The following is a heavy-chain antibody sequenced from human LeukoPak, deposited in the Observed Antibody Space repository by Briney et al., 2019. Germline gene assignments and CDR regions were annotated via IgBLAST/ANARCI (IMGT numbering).Heavy chain of an antibody. CDR2: IYTSGST. V-gene: IGHV4-61*02. CDR1: GGSISSGSYY. J-gene: IGHJ4*02. CDR3: ARDRQQLVRGDYFDY. Sequence: SETLSLTCTVSGGSISSGSYYWSWIRQPAGKGLEWIGRIYTSGSTNYNPSLKSRVTISEDTSKNQFSLKLSSVTAADTAVYYCARDRQQLVRGDYFDYWGQGTLVTVSS. D-gene: IGHD6-13*01.